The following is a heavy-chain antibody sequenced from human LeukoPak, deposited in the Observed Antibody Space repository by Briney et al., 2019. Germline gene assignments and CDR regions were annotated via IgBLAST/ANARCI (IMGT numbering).Heavy chain of an antibody. J-gene: IGHJ6*02. D-gene: IGHD3-22*01. Sequence: PSQTLSLTCTVSGGSTSSGSYYWSWIPQPAGKGLEWIGRIYTSGSTNYNPSLKSRVTISVDTSKNQFSLKLSSVTAADTAVYYCARGDYYDSSGYPPYYYYGMDVWGQGTTVTVSS. CDR1: GGSTSSGSYY. V-gene: IGHV4-61*02. CDR2: IYTSGST. CDR3: ARGDYYDSSGYPPYYYYGMDV.